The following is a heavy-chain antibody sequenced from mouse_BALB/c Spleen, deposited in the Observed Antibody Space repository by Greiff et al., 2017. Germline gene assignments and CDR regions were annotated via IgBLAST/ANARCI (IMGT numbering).Heavy chain of an antibody. J-gene: IGHJ2*01. CDR2: ISYDGSN. D-gene: IGHD5-5*01. CDR1: GYSITSGYY. CDR3: ARDLPYYFDY. Sequence: VQLKESGPGLVKPSQSLSLTCSVTGYSITSGYYWNWIRQFPGNKLEWMGYISYDGSNNYNPSLKNRISITRDTSKNQFFLKLNSVTTEDTATYYCARDLPYYFDYWGQGTTLTVSS. V-gene: IGHV3-6*02.